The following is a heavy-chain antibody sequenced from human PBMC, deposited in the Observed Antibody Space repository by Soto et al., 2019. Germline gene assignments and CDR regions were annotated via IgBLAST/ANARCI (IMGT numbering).Heavy chain of an antibody. V-gene: IGHV4-4*07. CDR3: AAYNSTLGTFDI. Sequence: PSETLSLTCTVSGGSLNSYYWTWIRQPAGKGLEWIGRIFTSGSTNYNLSLKSRVTMSVDTSKNQFSLKLSSVTAADTAVYYCAAYNSTLGTFDIWGQGTMVTVSS. J-gene: IGHJ3*02. D-gene: IGHD6-13*01. CDR2: IFTSGST. CDR1: GGSLNSYY.